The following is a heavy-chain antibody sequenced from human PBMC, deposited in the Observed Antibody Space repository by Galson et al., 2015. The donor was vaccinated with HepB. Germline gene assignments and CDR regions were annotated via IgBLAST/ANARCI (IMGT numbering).Heavy chain of an antibody. CDR2: IYSGGST. CDR3: ARTPISGYYYPGETDAFDI. CDR1: GFTVSSNY. V-gene: IGHV3-53*04. D-gene: IGHD3-22*01. J-gene: IGHJ3*02. Sequence: SLRLSCAASGFTVSSNYMSWVRQAPGKGLEWVSVIYSGGSTYYADSVKGRFTISRHNSKNTLYLQMNSLRAEDTAVYYCARTPISGYYYPGETDAFDIWGQGTMVTVSS.